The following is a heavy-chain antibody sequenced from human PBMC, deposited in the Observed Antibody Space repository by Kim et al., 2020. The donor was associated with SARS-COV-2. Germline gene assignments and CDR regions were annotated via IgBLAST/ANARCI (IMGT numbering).Heavy chain of an antibody. CDR3: ARGTYDFWSGYYRNNY. V-gene: IGHV7-4-1*02. CDR2: INTNTGNP. CDR1: GYTFTSYA. J-gene: IGHJ4*02. D-gene: IGHD3-3*01. Sequence: ASVKVSCKASGYTFTSYAMNWVRQAPGQGLEWMGLINTNTGNPTYAQGFTGRFVFSLDTSVSTAYLQISSLKAEDTAVYYCARGTYDFWSGYYRNNYWGQGTLVTVSS.